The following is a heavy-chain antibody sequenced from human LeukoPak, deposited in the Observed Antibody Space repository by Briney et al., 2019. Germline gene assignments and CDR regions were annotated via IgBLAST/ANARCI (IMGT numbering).Heavy chain of an antibody. J-gene: IGHJ4*02. Sequence: PGRSLRLSCAASGFTFSSYGMHWVRQAPGKGLEWVAVISYDGSNKYYADSVKGRFTISRDNSKNTLYLQMNSLRAEDTAVYYCARVRAYYDSSGSEGDYWGQGTLVTVSS. CDR1: GFTFSSYG. D-gene: IGHD3-22*01. V-gene: IGHV3-30*03. CDR2: ISYDGSNK. CDR3: ARVRAYYDSSGSEGDY.